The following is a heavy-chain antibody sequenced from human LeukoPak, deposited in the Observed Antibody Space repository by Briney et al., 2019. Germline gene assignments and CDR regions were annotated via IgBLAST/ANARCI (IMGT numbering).Heavy chain of an antibody. CDR3: ARGLTVLRFLEWLVFGY. CDR1: GDTFTDYY. D-gene: IGHD3-3*01. J-gene: IGHJ4*02. V-gene: IGHV1-2*02. Sequence: ASVKVSCKASGDTFTDYYMHWLRQAPGQGLEWMGWISLSSGGTYYTQKFQDRVTMTRDTSLSTAYMELSRLRSDDTAVYYCARGLTVLRFLEWLVFGYWGPGTLVTVSS. CDR2: ISLSSGGT.